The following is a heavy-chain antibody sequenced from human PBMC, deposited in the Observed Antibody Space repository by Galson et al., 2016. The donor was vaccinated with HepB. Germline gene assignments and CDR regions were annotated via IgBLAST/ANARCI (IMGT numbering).Heavy chain of an antibody. D-gene: IGHD1-1*01. CDR1: GDSITSSGYF. CDR2: ISYRGTT. CDR3: ARSVNEAFDI. V-gene: IGHV4-39*01. Sequence: LSLTCNVSGDSITSSGYFWGWIRQPPGKGLEWIGAISYRGTTYDYPSLKSRLTVSVDTSKNQFSFKLSSVTAADTAVYYCARSVNEAFDIWGQGTMVTVSS. J-gene: IGHJ3*02.